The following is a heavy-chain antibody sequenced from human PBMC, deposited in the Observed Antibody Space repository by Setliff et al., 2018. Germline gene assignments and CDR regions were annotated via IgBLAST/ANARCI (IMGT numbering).Heavy chain of an antibody. D-gene: IGHD3-22*01. Sequence: PSEPLSLTCTVSGYPISSAGYYWTWIRQQPGKGLEWIGYIYYSGTTYYNPSLKSRVTILIDTSKNQFSLERSSVTAADTAVYYCVRESYDSSGYSGGDYYYDYMDVWGKGTTVTVSS. CDR1: GYPISSAGYY. V-gene: IGHV4-31*03. CDR2: IYYSGTT. CDR3: VRESYDSSGYSGGDYYYDYMDV. J-gene: IGHJ6*03.